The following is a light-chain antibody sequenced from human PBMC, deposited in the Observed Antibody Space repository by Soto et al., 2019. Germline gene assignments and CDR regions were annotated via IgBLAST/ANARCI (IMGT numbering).Light chain of an antibody. CDR2: DAS. Sequence: DIQMTQSPSTLSASVGDRVTITCRASQSISNWLAWYQQKPGKAPKLLIYDASSLESGVPSRFSGSGSGTEFTLTISSLQPDDFATYYCQQYNSHLFTFGPGTKVDIK. V-gene: IGKV1-5*01. CDR1: QSISNW. J-gene: IGKJ3*01. CDR3: QQYNSHLFT.